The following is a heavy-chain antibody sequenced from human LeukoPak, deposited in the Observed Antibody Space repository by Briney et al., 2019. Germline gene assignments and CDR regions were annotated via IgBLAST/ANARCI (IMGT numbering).Heavy chain of an antibody. V-gene: IGHV3-21*01. Sequence: GESLRLSCAASGFTFSSYSMNWVRQAPGKGLEWVSSISSSSSYIYYADSVKGRFTISRDNAKNSLYLQMNSLRAEDTAVYCARSRGSGSYYGAYWGQGTLVTVSS. CDR3: ARSRGSGSYYGAY. D-gene: IGHD1-26*01. CDR1: GFTFSSYS. CDR2: ISSSSSYI. J-gene: IGHJ4*02.